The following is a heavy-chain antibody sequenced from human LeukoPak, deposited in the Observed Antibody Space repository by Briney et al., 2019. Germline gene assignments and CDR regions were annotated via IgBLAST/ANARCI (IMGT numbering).Heavy chain of an antibody. J-gene: IGHJ4*02. CDR1: GFTSSSYG. D-gene: IGHD6-19*01. CDR2: IWYDGSNK. V-gene: IGHV3-33*06. CDR3: AKDIQQWLGGGYFDY. Sequence: PGRSLRLSCAASGFTSSSYGMHWVRQAPGKGLEWVAVIWYDGSNKYYADSVKGRFTISRDNSKNTLYLQMNSLRAEDTAVYYCAKDIQQWLGGGYFDYWGQGTLVTVSS.